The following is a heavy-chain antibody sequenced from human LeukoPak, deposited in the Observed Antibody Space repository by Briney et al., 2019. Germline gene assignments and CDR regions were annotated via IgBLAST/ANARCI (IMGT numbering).Heavy chain of an antibody. CDR1: GGSISNYY. Sequence: PSETLSLTCNVPGGSISNYYWTWIRQPPGKGLEWMGRIYSSGTTTYNPSPKSPVAMSVDTSRNQFSLKLNSVTAADTAVYYCARVAPIAAAGSSYYYAIDVWGEGTTVTVSS. V-gene: IGHV4-4*07. CDR2: IYSSGTT. J-gene: IGHJ6*01. CDR3: ARVAPIAAAGSSYYYAIDV. D-gene: IGHD6-25*01.